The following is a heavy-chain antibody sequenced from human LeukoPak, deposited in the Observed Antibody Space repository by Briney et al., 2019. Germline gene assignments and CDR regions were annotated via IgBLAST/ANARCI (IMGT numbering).Heavy chain of an antibody. CDR1: GFTFSSYN. D-gene: IGHD6-19*01. Sequence: PGGSLRLSCAASGFTFSSYNMNWVRQAPGKGLEWVSTISTSSSYIYYADSVKGRFTISRDNGKNSLYLQMSSLRAEDTAVYYCARSKVAGTSDYWGQGTLVALS. CDR2: ISTSSSYI. CDR3: ARSKVAGTSDY. V-gene: IGHV3-21*01. J-gene: IGHJ4*02.